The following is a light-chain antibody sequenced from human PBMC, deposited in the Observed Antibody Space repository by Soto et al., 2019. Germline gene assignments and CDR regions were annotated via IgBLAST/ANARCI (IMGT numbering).Light chain of an antibody. CDR1: SSDVGGYNF. Sequence: QSVLTQPRSVSGSPGQSVTISCTGTSSDVGGYNFVSWYQHHPGKAPKVILYAVTKRPSGVPDRFSGSKSGNTASLTISGLQPEDEADYYCVSYAGSATYLFGAGSKVTDL. J-gene: IGLJ1*01. CDR2: AVT. CDR3: VSYAGSATYL. V-gene: IGLV2-11*01.